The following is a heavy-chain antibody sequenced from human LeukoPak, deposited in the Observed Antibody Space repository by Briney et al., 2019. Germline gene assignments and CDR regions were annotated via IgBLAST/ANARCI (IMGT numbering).Heavy chain of an antibody. Sequence: KPGGSLRLSCAASGFTFSNAWMSWVRQAPGKGLEWVGRIKSKTDGGTTDYAAPVKGRFTISRDDSKNTLYLQMNSPKTEDTAVYYCTTDQYYYDSSGLNAFDIWGQGTMVTVSS. D-gene: IGHD3-22*01. CDR1: GFTFSNAW. V-gene: IGHV3-15*01. CDR2: IKSKTDGGTT. CDR3: TTDQYYYDSSGLNAFDI. J-gene: IGHJ3*02.